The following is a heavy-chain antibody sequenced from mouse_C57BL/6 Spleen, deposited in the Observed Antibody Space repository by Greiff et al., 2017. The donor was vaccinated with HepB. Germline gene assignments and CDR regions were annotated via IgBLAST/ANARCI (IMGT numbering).Heavy chain of an antibody. V-gene: IGHV1-22*01. D-gene: IGHD1-1*01. Sequence: EVKLMESGPELVKPGASVKMSCKASGYTFTDYNMHWVKQSHGKSLEWIGYINPNNGGTSYNQKFKGKATLTVNKSSSTAYMELRSLTSEDSAVYYCARSYFYYYGSSSVGDYAMDYWGQGTSVTVSS. CDR3: ARSYFYYYGSSSVGDYAMDY. CDR1: GYTFTDYN. CDR2: INPNNGGT. J-gene: IGHJ4*01.